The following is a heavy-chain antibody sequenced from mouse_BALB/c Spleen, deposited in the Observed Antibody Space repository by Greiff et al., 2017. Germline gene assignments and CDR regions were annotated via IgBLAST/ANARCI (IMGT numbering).Heavy chain of an antibody. V-gene: IGHV1-5*01. D-gene: IGHD2-4*01. Sequence: EVQLQQSGTVLARPGASVKMSCKASGYTFTSYWMHWVKQRPGQGLEWIGAIYPGNSDTSYNQKFKGKAKLTAVTSTSTAYMELSSLTNEDSAVYYCTRLDDYDGYAMDYWGQGTSVTVSS. J-gene: IGHJ4*01. CDR2: IYPGNSDT. CDR3: TRLDDYDGYAMDY. CDR1: GYTFTSYW.